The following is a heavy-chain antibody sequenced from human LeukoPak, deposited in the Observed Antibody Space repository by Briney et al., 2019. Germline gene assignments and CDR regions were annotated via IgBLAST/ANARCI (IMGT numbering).Heavy chain of an antibody. CDR1: GFTFSSYG. V-gene: IGHV3-23*01. CDR2: ISGNGVST. D-gene: IGHD2-2*01. Sequence: GGSLRLSCAASGFTFSSYGMSWVRQAPGKGLEWISAISGNGVSTYYADSVKGRFTISRDDSKNTLYLQMNSLRPEDTAVYYCARDLCSTTSCLDYWGQGTLVTVSS. J-gene: IGHJ4*02. CDR3: ARDLCSTTSCLDY.